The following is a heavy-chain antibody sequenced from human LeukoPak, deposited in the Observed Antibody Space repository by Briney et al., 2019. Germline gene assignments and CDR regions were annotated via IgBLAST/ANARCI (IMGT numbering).Heavy chain of an antibody. CDR1: GFTFGNSW. Sequence: GGSLRLSCAASGFTFGNSWVHWVRQAPGEGPVWVAHILNDGGSTSYADSVKGRFIISRDNAKNTLSLQMNSLRAEDTAVYYCVRHNYGYDYWGQGTPVTVSS. V-gene: IGHV3-74*01. CDR2: ILNDGGST. CDR3: VRHNYGYDY. D-gene: IGHD5-18*01. J-gene: IGHJ4*02.